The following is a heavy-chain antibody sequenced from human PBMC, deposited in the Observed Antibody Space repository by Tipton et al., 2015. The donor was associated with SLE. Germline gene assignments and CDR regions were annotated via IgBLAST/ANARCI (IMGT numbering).Heavy chain of an antibody. CDR3: ATGHFDY. V-gene: IGHV4-38-2*02. CDR2: MHHNGST. CDR1: LYSIGSGFY. J-gene: IGHJ4*02. Sequence: TLSLTCTVSLYSIGSGFYWDWVRRPPGKGLEWIATMHHNGSTYYNPSLRSRFTISMDTSGDQFSLRLKSVTAADTAVYYCATGHFDYWGQGSLVTVSS. D-gene: IGHD1-14*01.